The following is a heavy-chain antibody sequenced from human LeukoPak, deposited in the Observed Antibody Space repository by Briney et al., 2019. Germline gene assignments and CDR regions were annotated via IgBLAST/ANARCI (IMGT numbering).Heavy chain of an antibody. V-gene: IGHV1-69*02. CDR1: GGTFNSYT. CDR2: IIPILGIA. Sequence: AASVKVSFKASGGTFNSYTISWVRQAPGQGLEWMGRIIPILGIANYAQKFQGRVTITADKSTSTAYMELSSLRSEDTAVYYCARASARYSYGALEYWGQGTLVTVSS. J-gene: IGHJ4*02. D-gene: IGHD5-18*01. CDR3: ARASARYSYGALEY.